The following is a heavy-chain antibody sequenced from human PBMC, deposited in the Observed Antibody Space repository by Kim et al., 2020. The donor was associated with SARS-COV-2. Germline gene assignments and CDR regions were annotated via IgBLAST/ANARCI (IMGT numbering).Heavy chain of an antibody. V-gene: IGHV3-74*03. J-gene: IGHJ3*02. CDR1: RFTFSSYW. CDR3: ARTGRDYGDYGFGAFDI. D-gene: IGHD4-17*01. Sequence: GGSLRLSCAASRFTFSSYWMHWVRQAPGKGLVWVSHIKSDGSNTMYADSVKGRFTISRDNAKNTLYLQMNSLRAEDTAVYYCARTGRDYGDYGFGAFDIWGQGTMVTVSS. CDR2: IKSDGSNT.